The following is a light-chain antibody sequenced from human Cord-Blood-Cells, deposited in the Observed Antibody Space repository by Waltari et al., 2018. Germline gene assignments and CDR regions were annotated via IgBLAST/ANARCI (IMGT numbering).Light chain of an antibody. CDR1: SGHSSYI. Sequence: TQSSSASASLGSSVKLTCTLSSGHSSYIIAWHQQQPGKAPRYWMKLEGSGSYNKGSGVPDRFSGSSSGADRYLTISNLQSKDEADYYCETWDSNTWVFGGGTKLTVL. CDR3: ETWDSNTWV. CDR2: LEGSGSY. J-gene: IGLJ3*02. V-gene: IGLV4-60*03.